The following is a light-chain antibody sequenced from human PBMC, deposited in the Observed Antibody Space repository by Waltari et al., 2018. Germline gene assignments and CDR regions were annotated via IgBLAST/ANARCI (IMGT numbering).Light chain of an antibody. V-gene: IGKV1-5*03. J-gene: IGKJ2*01. CDR2: TAS. CDR3: QQYNSYSYT. Sequence: DIQLTQSPSTLSASVGHRVTITCRASQSISSWLAWYQQKPGKAPKLLIYTASSLESGVPSRFSGSGSGTEFTLTISSLQPDDFATYYCQQYNSYSYTFGQGTKLEIK. CDR1: QSISSW.